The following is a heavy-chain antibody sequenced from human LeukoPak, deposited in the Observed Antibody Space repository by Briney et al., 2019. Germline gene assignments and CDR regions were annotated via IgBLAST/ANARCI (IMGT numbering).Heavy chain of an antibody. CDR3: ARVGIVVVVAADFDY. CDR2: IKQDGSEK. Sequence: PGGSLRLSCAASGFSFSSYWMSWVRQAPGKGLEWVANIKQDGSEKYYVDSVKGRFTISRDNAKNSLYLQMNSLRAEDTAVYYCARVGIVVVVAADFDYWGQGTLVTVSS. D-gene: IGHD2-15*01. J-gene: IGHJ4*02. CDR1: GFSFSSYW. V-gene: IGHV3-7*01.